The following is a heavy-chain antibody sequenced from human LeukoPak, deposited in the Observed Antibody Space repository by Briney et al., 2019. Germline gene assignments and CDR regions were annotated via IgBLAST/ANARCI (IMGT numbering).Heavy chain of an antibody. J-gene: IGHJ4*02. Sequence: KASETLSLTCTVSGGSISSSSYYWGWIRQPPGKGLEWIGSIYYSGSTYYNPSLKSRVTISVDTSKDQFSLKLSPVTAADTAVYYCARRGDYDFWSGRVDYWGQGTLVTVSS. V-gene: IGHV4-39*01. D-gene: IGHD3-3*01. CDR2: IYYSGST. CDR3: ARRGDYDFWSGRVDY. CDR1: GGSISSSSYY.